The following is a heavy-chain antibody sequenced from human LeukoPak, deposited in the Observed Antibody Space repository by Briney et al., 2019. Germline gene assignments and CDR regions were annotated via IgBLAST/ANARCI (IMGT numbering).Heavy chain of an antibody. CDR1: KFTFSNYA. Sequence: PGGSLRLSCTASKFTFSNYAMSWVRQAPGKGLEWVSVISGSGGSTYYADSVKGRFTISRDNSKDTLFLQMNSLRTEDTAVYYSAKRSNFWTGYLDCWGQGTLVTVSS. J-gene: IGHJ4*02. V-gene: IGHV3-23*01. CDR2: ISGSGGST. D-gene: IGHD3/OR15-3a*01. CDR3: AKRSNFWTGYLDC.